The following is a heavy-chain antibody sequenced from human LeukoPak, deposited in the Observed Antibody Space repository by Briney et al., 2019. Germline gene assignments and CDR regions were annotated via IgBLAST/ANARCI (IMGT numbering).Heavy chain of an antibody. J-gene: IGHJ4*02. CDR2: INPNSGGT. CDR3: ARDGGGACSSTSCYRGVIDY. Sequence: GASVKVSCKASGYTFTGYYMHWVRQAPGQGLGWRGWINPNSGGTNYAQKFQGRVTMTRDTSISTAYMELSRLRSEETAVYYCARDGGGACSSTSCYRGVIDYWGQGTLVTVSS. CDR1: GYTFTGYY. V-gene: IGHV1-2*02. D-gene: IGHD2-2*01.